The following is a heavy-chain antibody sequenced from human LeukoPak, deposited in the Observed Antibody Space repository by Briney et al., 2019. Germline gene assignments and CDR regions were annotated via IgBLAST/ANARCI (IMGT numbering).Heavy chain of an antibody. V-gene: IGHV1-69*04. D-gene: IGHD3-22*01. J-gene: IGHJ5*02. CDR3: AGYYYDSSGYYYRPFDP. CDR1: GGTFSSYA. Sequence: SVKVSCKASGGTFSSYAISWVRQAPGQGLEWMGRIIPILGIANYAQKFQGRVTITADKSTSTAYMELSSLRSEDTAVYYCAGYYYDSSGYYYRPFDPWGQGTLVTVPS. CDR2: IIPILGIA.